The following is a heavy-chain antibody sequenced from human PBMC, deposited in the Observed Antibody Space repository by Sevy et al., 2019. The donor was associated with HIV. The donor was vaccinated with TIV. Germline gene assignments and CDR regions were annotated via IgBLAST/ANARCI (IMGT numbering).Heavy chain of an antibody. D-gene: IGHD3-10*01. CDR1: GYTFASHG. CDR3: ARVTTYHYGSATYFDY. CDR2: IGLYNGNS. V-gene: IGHV1-18*01. J-gene: IGHJ4*02. Sequence: ASVKVSCKASGYTFASHGITWVRQAPGQGLEWLGWIGLYNGNSQYTQKVQGRLTMTADTSTSTAYMELTSLRSDDTAVYYCARVTTYHYGSATYFDYWGQETLVTVSS.